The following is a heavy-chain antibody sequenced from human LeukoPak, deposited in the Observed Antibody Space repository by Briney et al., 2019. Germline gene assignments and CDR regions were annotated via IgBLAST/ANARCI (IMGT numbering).Heavy chain of an antibody. CDR3: AHSLIDILTGYSYDAFDI. V-gene: IGHV2-5*01. D-gene: IGHD3-9*01. Sequence: ESGPTLVKPTQTLTLTCTFSGFSLSTSGVGVGWIRQPPGKALEWLALIYWNDDKRYSPSLKSRLTITQDTSKNQVVLTMTNMDPVDTATYYCAHSLIDILTGYSYDAFDIWGQGTMVTVSS. CDR1: GFSLSTSGVG. CDR2: IYWNDDK. J-gene: IGHJ3*02.